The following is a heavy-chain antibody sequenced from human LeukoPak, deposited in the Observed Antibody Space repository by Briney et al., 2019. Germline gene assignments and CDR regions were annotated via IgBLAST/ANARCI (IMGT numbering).Heavy chain of an antibody. CDR1: GFTPSSYG. Sequence: RESLRLSCAASGFTPSSYGINWVRQAPGKGLEWVSSIDVGSYAYYANSVKGRFTISRDNATNSLYLKMSSLRVEDTAVYYCATEGIVGGGAHFDYWGQGTLVTVSS. CDR3: ATEGIVGGGAHFDY. V-gene: IGHV3-21*01. CDR2: IDVGSYA. D-gene: IGHD1-26*01. J-gene: IGHJ4*02.